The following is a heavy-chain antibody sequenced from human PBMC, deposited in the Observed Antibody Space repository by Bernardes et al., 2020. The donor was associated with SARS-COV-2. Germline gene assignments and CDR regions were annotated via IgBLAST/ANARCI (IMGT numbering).Heavy chain of an antibody. CDR1: GFTFSSYE. CDR2: ISSSGSTI. D-gene: IGHD3-3*01. V-gene: IGHV3-48*03. CDR3: ARVTPSRITIFGVVTRYGMDV. J-gene: IGHJ6*02. Sequence: GGSLRLSCAASGFTFSSYEMNWVRRAPGKGLEWVSYISSSGSTIYYADSVKGRFTISRDNAKKSLYLQMNSLRAEDTAVYYCARVTPSRITIFGVVTRYGMDVWGQGTTVTVSS.